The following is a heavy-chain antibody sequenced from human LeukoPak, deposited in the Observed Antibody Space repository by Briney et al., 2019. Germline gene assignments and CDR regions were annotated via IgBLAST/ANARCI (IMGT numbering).Heavy chain of an antibody. CDR2: INPNSGGT. CDR1: GYTFTGYY. J-gene: IGHJ3*02. D-gene: IGHD2-2*01. V-gene: IGHV1-2*02. CDR3: AGGYCRSTSCYGAFDI. Sequence: GASVKVSCKASGYTFTGYYMHWVRQAPGQGLEWMGWINPNSGGTNYAQKFQGRVTMTRDTSISTAYMELSRLRSDDTAVYYCAGGYCRSTSCYGAFDIWGQGTMVTVSS.